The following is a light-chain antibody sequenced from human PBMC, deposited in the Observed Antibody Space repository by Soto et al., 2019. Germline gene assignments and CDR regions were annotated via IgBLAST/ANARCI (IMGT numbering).Light chain of an antibody. Sequence: QSALTRPRSVSGSPGQSVAISCTGTCSDVGSFNYVSWYQQHPAKAPKLMIYDVTKRPSGVPDRFSGSKSGNTASLTISGLQAEDEADYYCCSYAGSPYVFGTGTKVTVL. CDR2: DVT. CDR3: CSYAGSPYV. V-gene: IGLV2-11*01. CDR1: CSDVGSFNY. J-gene: IGLJ1*01.